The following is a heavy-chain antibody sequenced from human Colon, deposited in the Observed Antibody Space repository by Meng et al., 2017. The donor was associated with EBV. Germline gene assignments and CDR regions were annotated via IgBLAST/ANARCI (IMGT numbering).Heavy chain of an antibody. Sequence: QVQLQESGPGLVKPSXXXXXTXXVSGGSISTSGYYWGWIRQPPGKGLEWIGSSGHSGFTYYTPSLKSRVAVSLDTSKSQFSLMLTSVTAADTAVYYCVRSSAWVRTGFDPWGQGTLVTVSS. CDR1: GGSISTSGYY. CDR2: SGHSGFT. CDR3: VRSSAWVRTGFDP. D-gene: IGHD6-19*01. J-gene: IGHJ5*02. V-gene: IGHV4-39*01.